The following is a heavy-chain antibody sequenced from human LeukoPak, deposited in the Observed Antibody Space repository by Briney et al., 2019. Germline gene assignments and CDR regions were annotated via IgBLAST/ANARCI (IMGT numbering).Heavy chain of an antibody. V-gene: IGHV1-18*01. CDR1: GYTFTSYG. D-gene: IGHD3-10*01. Sequence: ASVKVSCKASGYTFTSYGISWVRQAPGQGLEWMGWISAYNGNTNYAQKLQGRVTMTTDTSTSTAYMELRSLRSDDTAVYYCARDITPESYGSGSYRDWYFDLWGRGTLVTVSS. CDR2: ISAYNGNT. CDR3: ARDITPESYGSGSYRDWYFDL. J-gene: IGHJ2*01.